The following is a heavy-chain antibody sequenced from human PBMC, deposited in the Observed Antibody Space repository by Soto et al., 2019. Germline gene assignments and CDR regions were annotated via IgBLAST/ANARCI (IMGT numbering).Heavy chain of an antibody. CDR1: GYTFTSYA. CDR3: ARAPTVVTPWDY. J-gene: IGHJ4*02. D-gene: IGHD4-17*01. V-gene: IGHV1-3*01. CDR2: INAGNGNT. Sequence: ASVKVSCKASGYTFTSYAMHWVRQAPGQRLEWMGWINAGNGNTKYSQKFQGRVTITRDTSASTAYMELSSLRSEDTAVYYCARAPTVVTPWDYWGQGTLVTVSS.